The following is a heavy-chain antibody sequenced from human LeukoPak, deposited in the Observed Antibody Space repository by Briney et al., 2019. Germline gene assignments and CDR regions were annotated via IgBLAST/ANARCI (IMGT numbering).Heavy chain of an antibody. Sequence: GGSLRLSCAASEFTFSNYWMSWVRQAPGKGLEWVSSIDYSGGNTYYADSVKGRFTISRDNSKNTLYLQMNSLRAEDTAVYYCAKRHSSGYYFFDFWGQGALVTVSS. J-gene: IGHJ4*02. CDR3: AKRHSSGYYFFDF. CDR1: EFTFSNYW. D-gene: IGHD3-22*01. V-gene: IGHV3-23*01. CDR2: IDYSGGNT.